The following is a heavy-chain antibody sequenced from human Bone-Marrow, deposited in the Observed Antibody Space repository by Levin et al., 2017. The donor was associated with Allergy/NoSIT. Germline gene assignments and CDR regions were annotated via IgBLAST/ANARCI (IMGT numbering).Heavy chain of an antibody. Sequence: GESLKISCAASEFTFSNYWMSWVRQAPGKGLEWVANIKQDGSEKYYVDSVKGRFTISRDNAMSSLFLQMNSLRAEDTAVYYCARGYYYDSSADKFDYWGQGTLVTVSS. CDR1: EFTFSNYW. J-gene: IGHJ4*02. CDR2: IKQDGSEK. V-gene: IGHV3-7*01. D-gene: IGHD3-22*01. CDR3: ARGYYYDSSADKFDY.